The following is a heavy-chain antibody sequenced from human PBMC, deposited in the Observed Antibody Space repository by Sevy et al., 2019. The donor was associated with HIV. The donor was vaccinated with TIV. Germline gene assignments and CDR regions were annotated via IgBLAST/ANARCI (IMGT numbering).Heavy chain of an antibody. V-gene: IGHV3-30*19. D-gene: IGHD4-17*01. CDR3: ARDQHDYAGNVRTGWFDP. CDR1: GFSFSSYG. Sequence: GGSLRLSCAASGFSFSSYGMHWVRQAPGKGLEWVAVISYDGTNKYYADSVKGRFTISRDNSKKILYVQMNSLRGEDTAVYYCARDQHDYAGNVRTGWFDPWGQGTLVTVSS. CDR2: ISYDGTNK. J-gene: IGHJ5*02.